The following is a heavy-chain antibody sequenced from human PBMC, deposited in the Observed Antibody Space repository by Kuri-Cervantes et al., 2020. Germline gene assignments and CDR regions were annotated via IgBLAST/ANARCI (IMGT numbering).Heavy chain of an antibody. CDR1: GFTFSDYG. J-gene: IGHJ5*02. D-gene: IGHD4-23*01. V-gene: IGHV3-30*03. Sequence: GESLKISCAASGFTFSDYGLHWVRQAPGKGLEWVAVISYDGSNKYYADSVKGRFTISRDNSKNSLYLQMNSLRAEDTAVYYCAAGGGWTYGGKVEHWGQGTLVTVSS. CDR2: ISYDGSNK. CDR3: AAGGGWTYGGKVEH.